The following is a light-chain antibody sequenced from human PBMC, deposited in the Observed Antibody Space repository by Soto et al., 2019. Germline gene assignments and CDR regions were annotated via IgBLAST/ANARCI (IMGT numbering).Light chain of an antibody. Sequence: EIVLTQSPATLSLSPGDTATLYCRASQSVSSYLAWYQQKPGQAPRLLIYGASSRATGIPDRFSGSGSGTDFTLTISRLEPEDFVVYYCQQYGSSPPVTFGQGTKVDI. J-gene: IGKJ1*01. CDR1: QSVSSY. CDR2: GAS. CDR3: QQYGSSPPVT. V-gene: IGKV3-20*01.